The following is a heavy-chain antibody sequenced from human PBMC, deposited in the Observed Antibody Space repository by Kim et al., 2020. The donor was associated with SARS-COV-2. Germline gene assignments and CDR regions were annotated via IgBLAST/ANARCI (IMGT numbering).Heavy chain of an antibody. CDR2: ISDSGTYT. D-gene: IGHD7-27*01. J-gene: IGHJ3*01. CDR3: ARDKRAGQNWGYPARRPDAFDL. V-gene: IGHV3-11*05. Sequence: GGSLRLSCTASGFTFSDYYMTWIRQARGKGLEWVAYISDSGTYTHHADSVKGRFTISRDNAKNSLYLQLDSLRVEDTATYYCARDKRAGQNWGYPARRPDAFDLWGQGTLVTVS. CDR1: GFTFSDYY.